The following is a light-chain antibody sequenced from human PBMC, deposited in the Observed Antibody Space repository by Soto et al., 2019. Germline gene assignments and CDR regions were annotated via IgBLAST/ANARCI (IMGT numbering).Light chain of an antibody. V-gene: IGKV3-20*01. CDR2: GAS. CDR3: QQYGSSLFT. J-gene: IGKJ3*01. Sequence: ESVLTQSPGTLSLSPGERATLSCRASQSVSSSYLAWYQQKPGQAPRLLIYGASSRATGIPDRFSGSGSGTDFTLPISRLEPEDCAVYYCQQYGSSLFTFGPGTKVDIK. CDR1: QSVSSSY.